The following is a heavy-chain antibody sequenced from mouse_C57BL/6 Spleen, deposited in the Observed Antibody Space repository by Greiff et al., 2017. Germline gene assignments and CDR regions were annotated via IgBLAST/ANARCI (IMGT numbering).Heavy chain of an antibody. J-gene: IGHJ2*01. CDR2: IYPGSGST. CDR1: GYTFTSYW. CDR3: ARFITTVVADY. V-gene: IGHV1-55*01. D-gene: IGHD1-1*01. Sequence: QVQLQQPGAELVKPGASVKMSCKASGYTFTSYWITWVKQRPGQGLEWIGDIYPGSGSTNYNEKFKSKATLTVDTSSSTAYLQLSSLTSEDSAVYCCARFITTVVADYWGQGTTLTVSS.